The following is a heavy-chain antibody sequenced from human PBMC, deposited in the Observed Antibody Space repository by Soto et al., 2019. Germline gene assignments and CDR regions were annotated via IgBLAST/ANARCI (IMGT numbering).Heavy chain of an antibody. V-gene: IGHV1-69*01. Sequence: QVQLVQSGAEVKKPGSSVKVSCKASGGTFSSYALSWVRQAPGQGLEWMGGIIPIFGTANYAQKFQGRVTITADESTSTAYMELSSLRSEDTAVYYCASLPKVVPAAIGYYYYGMDVWGQGTTVTVSS. D-gene: IGHD2-2*02. CDR1: GGTFSSYA. CDR2: IIPIFGTA. CDR3: ASLPKVVPAAIGYYYYGMDV. J-gene: IGHJ6*02.